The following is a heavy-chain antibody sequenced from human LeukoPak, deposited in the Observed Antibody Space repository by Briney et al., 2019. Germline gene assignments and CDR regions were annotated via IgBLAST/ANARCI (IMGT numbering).Heavy chain of an antibody. Sequence: PGGSLRLSCAASGFTFSSYAVRWVRQARGKGLEWVSAITCSGGYTYNADSVKGRFTISRDNSKNTLYLQMNSLRAEDTAVYYCAKVGVAGGYYWFDPWGQGTLVTVSS. D-gene: IGHD6-19*01. CDR2: ITCSGGYT. J-gene: IGHJ5*02. CDR1: GFTFSSYA. CDR3: AKVGVAGGYYWFDP. V-gene: IGHV3-23*01.